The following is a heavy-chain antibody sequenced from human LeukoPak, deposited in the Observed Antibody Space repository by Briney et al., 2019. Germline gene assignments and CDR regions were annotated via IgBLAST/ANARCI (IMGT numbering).Heavy chain of an antibody. V-gene: IGHV3-53*01. Sequence: GGSLRLSCAASGFTVSSNYMSWVRQAPGKGLEWVSVIYSGGSTYYADSVKGRFTISRDNSKNTLYLQMNSLRAEDTAVYYCAKDGALRYFDWLLEDYYYYYGMDVWGKGTTVTVSS. J-gene: IGHJ6*04. CDR3: AKDGALRYFDWLLEDYYYYYGMDV. CDR2: IYSGGST. CDR1: GFTVSSNY. D-gene: IGHD3-9*01.